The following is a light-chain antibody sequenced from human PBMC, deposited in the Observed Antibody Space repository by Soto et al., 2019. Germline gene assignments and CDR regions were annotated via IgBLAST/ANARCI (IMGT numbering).Light chain of an antibody. V-gene: IGKV3D-20*02. J-gene: IGKJ5*01. CDR1: QSVSNTY. Sequence: EIVLEQPPGTLALSQGERAILSCRAIQSVSNTYLAWYQQKPGQAPRLLIYGVSSRATGIPDRFSGSGSGTDFTLTISRLEPEDFAVYYCQQRSNWPPITFGQGARLEIK. CDR2: GVS. CDR3: QQRSNWPPIT.